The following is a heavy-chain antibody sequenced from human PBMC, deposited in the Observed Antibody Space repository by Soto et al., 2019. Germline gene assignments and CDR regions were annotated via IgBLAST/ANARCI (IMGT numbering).Heavy chain of an antibody. CDR3: ARGYFDWLLRYYYYYGMDV. CDR2: INAGNGNT. V-gene: IGHV1-3*01. Sequence: GASVKVSCKASGYTFTSYAMHWVRQAPGQRLEWMEWINAGNGNTKYSQKNQGRVTITRDTSASTAYMELSSLRSEDTAVYYCARGYFDWLLRYYYYYGMDVWGQGTTVTVSS. J-gene: IGHJ6*02. D-gene: IGHD3-9*01. CDR1: GYTFTSYA.